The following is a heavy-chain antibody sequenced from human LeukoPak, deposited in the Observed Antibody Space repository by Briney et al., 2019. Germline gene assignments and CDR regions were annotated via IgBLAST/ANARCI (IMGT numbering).Heavy chain of an antibody. CDR1: GFTFSSHW. Sequence: GRSLRLSCAASGFTFSSHWMHWVRQAPGKGLVWVSHIKSDGSGTSYADSVKGRFTISRDNAKNTLYLQMNSLRAEDTAIYYCARALGYWGQETLVTVSS. CDR3: ARALGY. CDR2: IKSDGSGT. V-gene: IGHV3-74*01. J-gene: IGHJ4*02.